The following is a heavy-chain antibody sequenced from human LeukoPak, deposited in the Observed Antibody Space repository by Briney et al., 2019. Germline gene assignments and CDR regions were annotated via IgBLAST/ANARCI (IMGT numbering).Heavy chain of an antibody. CDR2: ISAYNGNT. Sequence: GASVKVSCKASGYTFTSYGISWVRQAPGQGLEWMGWISAYNGNTNYAQKLQGRVTMTTDRSTSTAYMELRSLTSDDTAVYYCARDRATLRGNNYDLLTGYYTGWDYWAQGTLVSVSS. CDR1: GYTFTSYG. D-gene: IGHD3-9*01. V-gene: IGHV1-18*01. J-gene: IGHJ4*02. CDR3: ARDRATLRGNNYDLLTGYYTGWDY.